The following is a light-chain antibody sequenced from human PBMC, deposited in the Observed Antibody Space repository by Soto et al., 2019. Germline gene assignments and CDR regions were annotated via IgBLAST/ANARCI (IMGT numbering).Light chain of an antibody. CDR1: QIISSY. Sequence: DIQMTRSPSSLSASVGDRVTITCRASQIISSYLNWYQQIPGQAPRLLIYAASSLQSGVPSRFSGSGSGTDFTLTISSVQPEDFATYYCQQSYSTPPHFGGGTKVDIK. J-gene: IGKJ4*01. CDR2: AAS. V-gene: IGKV1-39*01. CDR3: QQSYSTPPH.